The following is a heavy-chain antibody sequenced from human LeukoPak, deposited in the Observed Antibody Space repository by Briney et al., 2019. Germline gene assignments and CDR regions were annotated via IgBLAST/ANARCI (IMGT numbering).Heavy chain of an antibody. V-gene: IGHV3-23*01. J-gene: IGHJ5*02. D-gene: IGHD6-13*01. CDR2: ISGSGGST. Sequence: GGSLRLSCAASGFTFSSYAMSWVRQAPGKGLEWVSAISGSGGSTYYADSVKGRFTISRDNSKNTLYLQMNSLRAEDTAVHYCAKSGRNGIAHSFDPWGQGTLVTVSS. CDR1: GFTFSSYA. CDR3: AKSGRNGIAHSFDP.